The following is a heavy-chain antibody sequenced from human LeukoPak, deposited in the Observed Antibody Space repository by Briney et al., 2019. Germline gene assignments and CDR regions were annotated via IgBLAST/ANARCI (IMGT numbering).Heavy chain of an antibody. J-gene: IGHJ6*02. CDR3: ARAGSGHYYYYYCMDV. CDR1: GFTFSSYA. Sequence: PGGSLRLSCAASGFTFSSYAMSWVRQAPGKGLEWVANIKQDGSEKYYVDSVKGRFTISRDNAKNSLYLQMNSLRAEDTAVYYCARAGSGHYYYYYCMDVWGQGTTVTVSS. CDR2: IKQDGSEK. V-gene: IGHV3-7*01. D-gene: IGHD2-15*01.